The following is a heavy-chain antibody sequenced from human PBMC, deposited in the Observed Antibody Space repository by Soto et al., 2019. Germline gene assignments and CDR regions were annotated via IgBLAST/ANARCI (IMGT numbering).Heavy chain of an antibody. D-gene: IGHD3-16*01. CDR3: ARGFYYVFGSNAKYYYYGMDV. CDR2: IIPIFGTA. V-gene: IGHV1-69*01. J-gene: IGHJ6*02. CDR1: GGTFSSYA. Sequence: QVQLVQSGAEVKKPGSSVKVSCKASGGTFSSYAISWVRQAPGQGLEWMGGIIPIFGTANYAQKFQGRVTITADESTSTAYMELSSLRSEDTAVYYCARGFYYVFGSNAKYYYYGMDVWGQGTTVTVSS.